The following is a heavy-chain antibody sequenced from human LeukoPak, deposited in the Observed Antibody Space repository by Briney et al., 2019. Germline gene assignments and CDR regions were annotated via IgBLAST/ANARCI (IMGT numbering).Heavy chain of an antibody. CDR1: GGSISSHY. CDR3: ARADRYYQVWFDP. D-gene: IGHD1-26*01. V-gene: IGHV4-59*11. CDR2: IYYSGST. Sequence: SETLSLTCTVSGGSISSHYWSWIRQPPRKGLEWIGYIYYSGSTNYNPSLKSRVTISVDTSKNQFSLKLSSVTAADTAVYYCARADRYYQVWFDPWGQGTLVTVSS. J-gene: IGHJ5*02.